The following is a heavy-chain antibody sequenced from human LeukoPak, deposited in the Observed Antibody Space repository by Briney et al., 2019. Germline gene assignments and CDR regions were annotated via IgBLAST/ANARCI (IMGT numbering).Heavy chain of an antibody. D-gene: IGHD2-15*01. CDR3: ARYHQPSGPNWLDR. Sequence: SETLSLTCTVSGGSISTYFWTWIRQFPGKGLEWIGYIYYTGTPSYNPSLKSRVTISVDTSKNQFSLSLSSVTAADTAVYYCARYHQPSGPNWLDRWGQGTLVTVSS. CDR2: IYYTGTP. CDR1: GGSISTYF. V-gene: IGHV4-59*01. J-gene: IGHJ5*02.